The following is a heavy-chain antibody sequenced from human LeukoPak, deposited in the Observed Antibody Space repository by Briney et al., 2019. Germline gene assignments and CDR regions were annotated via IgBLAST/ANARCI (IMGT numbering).Heavy chain of an antibody. V-gene: IGHV6-1*01. CDR1: GDSISSNSSA. J-gene: IGHJ6*03. Sequence: SQTLSLTCAISGDSISSNSSAWNWLTQCPSIGLDWLVCTCYRSKWYNEYAVSVKSRITINPDTSKNQFSLQLNSVTPEDTAVYYCARGSSSSGYYYYYMDVWGKGTTVTVSS. CDR2: TCYRSKWYN. CDR3: ARGSSSSGYYYYYMDV. D-gene: IGHD6-6*01.